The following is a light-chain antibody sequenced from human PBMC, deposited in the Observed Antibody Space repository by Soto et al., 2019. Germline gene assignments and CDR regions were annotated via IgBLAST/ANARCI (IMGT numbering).Light chain of an antibody. CDR1: QNINNW. CDR3: QQYNSDSWA. Sequence: DIQMTQSPSTLSASVGDRVTITRRASQNINNWLAWYQQKPGMAPKLLIYDASSLGSGVPSRFSGSGSGTEFSLTITSLQPDDFATYYCQQYNSDSWAFGQGTKVEI. CDR2: DAS. V-gene: IGKV1-5*01. J-gene: IGKJ1*01.